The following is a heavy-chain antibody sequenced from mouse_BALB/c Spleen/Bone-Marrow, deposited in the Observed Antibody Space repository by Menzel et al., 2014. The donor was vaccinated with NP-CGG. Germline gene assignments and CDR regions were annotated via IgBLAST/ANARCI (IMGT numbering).Heavy chain of an antibody. J-gene: IGHJ4*01. CDR3: ARYGRRFYAMDY. CDR1: GFNIKDTY. CDR2: IDPANGNT. D-gene: IGHD1-1*01. V-gene: IGHV14-3*02. Sequence: VHVKQSGAELVKPGASVKLSCTASGFNIKDTYMHWVKQRSEQGLEWIGRIDPANGNTKYDPKFQGKATITADTSSNTAYLQLSSLTSEDTAVYYCARYGRRFYAMDYWGQGTSVTVSS.